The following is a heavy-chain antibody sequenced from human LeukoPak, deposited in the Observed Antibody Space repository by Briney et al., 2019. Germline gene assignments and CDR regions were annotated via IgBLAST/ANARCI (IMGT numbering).Heavy chain of an antibody. D-gene: IGHD4-17*01. CDR2: ISSSGSTI. J-gene: IGHJ4*02. V-gene: IGHV3-48*03. CDR1: GFAFSSYE. CDR3: ARAEDTVTTKFDY. Sequence: GGSLRLSCAASGFAFSSYEMNWVRQAPGKGLEWVSCISSSGSTIYYADSVKGRFTISRDNAKNSLYLQMNSLRAEDTAVYYCARAEDTVTTKFDYWGQGTLVTVSS.